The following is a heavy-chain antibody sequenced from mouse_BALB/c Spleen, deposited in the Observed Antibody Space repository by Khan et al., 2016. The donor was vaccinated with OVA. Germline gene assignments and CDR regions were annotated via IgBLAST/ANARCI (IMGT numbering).Heavy chain of an antibody. J-gene: IGHJ4*01. V-gene: IGHV9-3-1*01. CDR1: GYTFTNFG. CDR2: INTYTGEP. Sequence: QIQLVQSGPELKKPGETVKISCKASGYTFTNFGMNWVKQAPGKGLEWMGWINTYTGEPTYADDFKGRFAFSLETSASTAYLQIYNLKNEDTATYVCARHPDFSYTMAYWGQGTSVTVSS. CDR3: ARHPDFSYTMAY.